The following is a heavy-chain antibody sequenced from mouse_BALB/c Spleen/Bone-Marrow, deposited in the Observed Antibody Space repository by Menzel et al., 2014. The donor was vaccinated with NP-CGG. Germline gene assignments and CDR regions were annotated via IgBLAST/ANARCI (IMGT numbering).Heavy chain of an antibody. CDR1: GYAFASYN. J-gene: IGHJ2*01. CDR2: IDPYNGGP. V-gene: IGHV1S135*01. D-gene: IGHD1-1*01. CDR3: ARGRSYYFDY. Sequence: EVKLQESGPELVKPGASVKVTCKASGYAFASYNMHWVKQSHGKSLEWIGYIDPYNGGPRYNQKFKDKATLTVDKSSSTAYMHLNRLTSEDSAVYYCARGRSYYFDYWGQGTILTVSS.